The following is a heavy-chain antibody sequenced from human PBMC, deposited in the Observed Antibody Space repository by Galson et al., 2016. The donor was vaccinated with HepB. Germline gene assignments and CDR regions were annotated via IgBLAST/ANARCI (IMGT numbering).Heavy chain of an antibody. Sequence: SVKVSCKASGYNFNSYGISWVRQAPGHGLEWVGWISGYNGNTNYAQKVQGRVTMTTETSTRTAYMELRGLRFDDTAVYYCARDADYNILTAPHLGAFDIWGQGTMVTVSS. D-gene: IGHD3-9*01. V-gene: IGHV1-18*01. J-gene: IGHJ3*02. CDR3: ARDADYNILTAPHLGAFDI. CDR2: ISGYNGNT. CDR1: GYNFNSYG.